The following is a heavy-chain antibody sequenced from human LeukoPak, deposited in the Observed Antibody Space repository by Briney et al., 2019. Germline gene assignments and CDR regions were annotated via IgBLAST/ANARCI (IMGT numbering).Heavy chain of an antibody. D-gene: IGHD3-22*01. CDR1: GGSISSSNW. J-gene: IGHJ4*02. V-gene: IGHV4-4*02. Sequence: SGTLSLTCAVSGGSISSSNWWSWVRQPPGKGLEWIGEIYHSGSTNYNPSLKSRVTISVDKSKNQFSLKLSSVTAADTAVYYCARDREGYYYSRDDYFDYWGQGTLVTVSS. CDR3: ARDREGYYYSRDDYFDY. CDR2: IYHSGST.